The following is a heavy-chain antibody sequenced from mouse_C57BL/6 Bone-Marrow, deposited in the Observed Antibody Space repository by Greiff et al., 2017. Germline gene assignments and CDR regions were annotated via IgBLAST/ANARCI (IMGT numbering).Heavy chain of an antibody. V-gene: IGHV1-76*01. CDR2: IYPGSGNT. D-gene: IGHD2-4*01. Sequence: VQLQQSGAELVRPGASVKLSCKASGYTFTDYYINWVKQRPGQGLEWIARIYPGSGNTYYNEKFKGKATLPAEKSSSTAYMQLSSLTSEDSAVYICARRYDDYDDAMDYWGQGTSVTVSA. CDR3: ARRYDDYDDAMDY. J-gene: IGHJ4*01. CDR1: GYTFTDYY.